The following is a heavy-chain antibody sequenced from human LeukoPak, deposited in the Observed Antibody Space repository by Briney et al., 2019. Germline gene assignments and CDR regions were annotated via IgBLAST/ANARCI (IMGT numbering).Heavy chain of an antibody. Sequence: GGSLRLSCAASGFTFSSYAMSWVRQAPGKGLEWVSAISGSGGSTYYAASVKGRFTISRDNSKNTLYLQMNSLRAEDTAVYYCAKDAYYDFWSGYPPHYWGQGTLVTVSS. D-gene: IGHD3-3*01. CDR3: AKDAYYDFWSGYPPHY. CDR2: ISGSGGST. J-gene: IGHJ4*02. V-gene: IGHV3-23*01. CDR1: GFTFSSYA.